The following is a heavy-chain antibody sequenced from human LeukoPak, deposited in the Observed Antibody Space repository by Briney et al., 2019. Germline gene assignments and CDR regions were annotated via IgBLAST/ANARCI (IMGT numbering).Heavy chain of an antibody. CDR1: GYSFTSYW. J-gene: IGHJ6*02. CDR3: ARHVDSGYDIYYYGMDV. V-gene: IGHV5-51*01. Sequence: GESLKISCKGSGYSFTSYWIGWVRQMPGKGLEWMGIIYPGDSDTRYSPSFQGQVTISADKSISTAYLQWSSLRASDTAMYYCARHVDSGYDIYYYGMDVWGQGTTVTVSS. CDR2: IYPGDSDT. D-gene: IGHD5-12*01.